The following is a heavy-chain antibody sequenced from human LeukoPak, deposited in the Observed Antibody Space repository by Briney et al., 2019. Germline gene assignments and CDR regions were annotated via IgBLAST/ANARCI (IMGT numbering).Heavy chain of an antibody. D-gene: IGHD1-14*01. CDR2: ISIGGGT. J-gene: IGHJ4*02. CDR3: AKRAGREFDY. V-gene: IGHV3-23*01. Sequence: PGGSLRLSCTASGFTLTTYAMSWVRQAPGKGLEWVSAISIGGGTYYADSVKGRFAISRDNSKNTLYLQMNSLRADDTAVYYCAKRAGREFDYWGQGTLVTVSS. CDR1: GFTLTTYA.